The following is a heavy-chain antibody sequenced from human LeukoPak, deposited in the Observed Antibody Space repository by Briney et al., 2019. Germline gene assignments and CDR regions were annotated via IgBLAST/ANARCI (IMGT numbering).Heavy chain of an antibody. D-gene: IGHD3-10*01. CDR1: GFTFSDYY. J-gene: IGHJ3*02. CDR2: ISKTDSST. Sequence: GGSLRLSCTASGFTFSDYYMSWIRQAPGKGLEWVSYISKTDSSTNYADSVRGRFTISRDDAKSSLYLQMNSLRAEDTAVYYCARDSGGLVGITIKAFDIWGQGTMVTVSS. CDR3: ARDSGGLVGITIKAFDI. V-gene: IGHV3-11*04.